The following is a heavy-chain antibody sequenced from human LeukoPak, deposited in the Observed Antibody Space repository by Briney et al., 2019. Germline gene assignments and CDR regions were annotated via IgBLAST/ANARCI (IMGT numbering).Heavy chain of an antibody. D-gene: IGHD4-17*01. CDR2: ISWNSGSI. V-gene: IGHV3-9*01. Sequence: PGGSLRLSCAASGFTFDDYAMHWVRQAPGKGLEWVSGISWNSGSIGHADSVKGRSTISRDNAKNSLYLQMNSLRAEDTALYYCASTSTVTADWGQGTLVTVSS. J-gene: IGHJ4*02. CDR1: GFTFDDYA. CDR3: ASTSTVTAD.